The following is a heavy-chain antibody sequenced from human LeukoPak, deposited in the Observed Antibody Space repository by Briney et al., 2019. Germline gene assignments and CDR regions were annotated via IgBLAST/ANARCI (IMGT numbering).Heavy chain of an antibody. Sequence: SETLSLTCAVYGGSFSVYYWSWIRQPPGKGLEWIGEINHSGSTNYNPSLKSRVTISVDTSKNQFSLKLSSVTAADTAVYYCARSQSYRYKDAFDIWGQGTMVTVSS. CDR1: GGSFSVYY. CDR3: ARSQSYRYKDAFDI. D-gene: IGHD3-16*02. CDR2: INHSGST. V-gene: IGHV4-34*01. J-gene: IGHJ3*02.